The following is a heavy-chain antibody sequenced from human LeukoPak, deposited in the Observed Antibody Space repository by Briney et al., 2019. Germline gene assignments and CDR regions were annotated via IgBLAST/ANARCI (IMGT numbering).Heavy chain of an antibody. V-gene: IGHV1-46*01. D-gene: IGHD5-12*01. CDR2: INPSGGST. CDR3: ARAHRGVSGHVSFHFYYYYMDV. CDR1: GYTFTSYY. Sequence: ASVKVSCKASGYTFTSYYMHWVRQAPGQGLEWMGIINPSGGSTSYAQKFQGRVTMTRDMSTSTVYMELSSLRSEDTAVYYCARAHRGVSGHVSFHFYYYYMDVWGKGTTVTISS. J-gene: IGHJ6*03.